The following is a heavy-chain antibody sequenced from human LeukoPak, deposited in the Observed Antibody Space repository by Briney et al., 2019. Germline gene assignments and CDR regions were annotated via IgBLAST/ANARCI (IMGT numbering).Heavy chain of an antibody. D-gene: IGHD3-9*01. CDR2: VSGSGSST. CDR3: AKDPSNYDILTGYYMAFYFDY. Sequence: PGGSLRLSCAASGLTFSSYAMSWVRQAPGKGLEWVSAVSGSGSSTYYADSVKGRFSISRDNSKNTLYLQMNSLRAEDTAVYYCAKDPSNYDILTGYYMAFYFDYWGQGTLLTVSS. V-gene: IGHV3-23*01. CDR1: GLTFSSYA. J-gene: IGHJ4*02.